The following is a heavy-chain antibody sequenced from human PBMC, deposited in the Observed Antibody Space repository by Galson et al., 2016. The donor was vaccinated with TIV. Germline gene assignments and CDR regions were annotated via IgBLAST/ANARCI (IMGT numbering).Heavy chain of an antibody. V-gene: IGHV1-2*04. CDR2: INPNIGTT. Sequence: SVKVSCKASGYSFTGYYMHWVRQAPGQGLEWMGWINPNIGTTKYEQKFQGWVTMTRDTSTSTVYLELSRLKSDDTAVYYCAREEIGGAARSNYFEPWGQGTQVTV. J-gene: IGHJ5*02. CDR1: GYSFTGYY. D-gene: IGHD3-16*01. CDR3: AREEIGGAARSNYFEP.